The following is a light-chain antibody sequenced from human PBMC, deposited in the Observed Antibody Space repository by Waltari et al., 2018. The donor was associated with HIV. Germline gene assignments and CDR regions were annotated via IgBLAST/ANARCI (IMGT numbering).Light chain of an antibody. CDR1: NRAVTTGHY. Sequence: QTVVTQEPSLTVSPGGTVTHTCASHNRAVTTGHYPNWFQQKPGQAPRALIYSTNNKHSWTPARFSGSLLGGKAALTLSGVQPEDEAEYYCLLYYDGVRVFGGGTKLTVL. CDR3: LLYYDGVRV. V-gene: IGLV7-43*01. J-gene: IGLJ3*02. CDR2: STN.